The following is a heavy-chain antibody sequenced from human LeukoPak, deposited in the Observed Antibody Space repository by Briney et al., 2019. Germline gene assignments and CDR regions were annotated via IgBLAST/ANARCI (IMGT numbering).Heavy chain of an antibody. CDR2: IYYSGST. CDR3: AREVVVPAAMRWFDP. CDR1: GGSISSGGYY. V-gene: IGHV4-31*03. D-gene: IGHD2-2*01. Sequence: SETLSLTCTVSGGSISSGGYYWSWIRQHPGKGLEWIGYIYYSGSTYYNPSLKSRVTISVDTSKNQFSLKLSSVTAAVTAVYYCAREVVVPAAMRWFDPWGQGTLVTVSS. J-gene: IGHJ5*02.